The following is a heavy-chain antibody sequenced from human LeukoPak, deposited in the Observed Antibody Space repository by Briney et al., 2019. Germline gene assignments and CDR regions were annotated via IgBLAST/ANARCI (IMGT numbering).Heavy chain of an antibody. Sequence: SETLSLTCTVSGGSISSSSYYWGWIRQPPGKGLEWIGSIYYTGSTFYNPSLKSRVTISVDTSKNQFSMKLSSVTAADTAVYYCARGSWDTGRFQHWGQGTLVTVSS. J-gene: IGHJ1*01. D-gene: IGHD1-26*01. CDR3: ARGSWDTGRFQH. CDR2: IYYTGST. V-gene: IGHV4-39*01. CDR1: GGSISSSSYY.